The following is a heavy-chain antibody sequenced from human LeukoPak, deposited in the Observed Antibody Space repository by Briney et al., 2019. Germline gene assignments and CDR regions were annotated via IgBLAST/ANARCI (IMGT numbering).Heavy chain of an antibody. CDR3: ARYVAVAGTINWFDP. V-gene: IGHV4-34*01. D-gene: IGHD6-19*01. J-gene: IGHJ5*02. CDR1: GGSFSGSY. Sequence: SETLSLTCAVYGGSFSGSYWSWIPHPPGRGLEGMGEINHSGSTNYNPSLKSRVTISVDTSKNQFSLKLNSVTAADTAVYYCARYVAVAGTINWFDPWGQGTLVTVSS. CDR2: INHSGST.